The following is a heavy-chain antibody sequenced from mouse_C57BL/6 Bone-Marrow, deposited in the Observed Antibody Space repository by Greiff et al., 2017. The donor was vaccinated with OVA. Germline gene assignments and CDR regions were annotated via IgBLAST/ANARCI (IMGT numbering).Heavy chain of an antibody. J-gene: IGHJ2*01. CDR2: IYPRSGNT. D-gene: IGHD1-1*01. CDR3: ARPSLYYYGSSYGFAY. V-gene: IGHV1-81*01. CDR1: GYTFTSYG. Sequence: VQLQESGAELARPGASVKLSCKASGYTFTSYGISWVKQRTGQGLEWIGEIYPRSGNTYYNEKFKGKATLTADKSSSTAYMELRSLTSEDSAVYFCARPSLYYYGSSYGFAYWGQGTTLTVSS.